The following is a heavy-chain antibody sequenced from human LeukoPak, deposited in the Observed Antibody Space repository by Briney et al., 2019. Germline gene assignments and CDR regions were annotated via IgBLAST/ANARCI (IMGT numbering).Heavy chain of an antibody. Sequence: SETLSLTCTVSGGSISSSSYYWGWIRQPPGEGLEWIGSIYYSGSTYYNPSLKSRVTISVDTSKNQFSLKLSSVTAADTAVYYCASPYLGGNYYDSSGYYVDYWGQGTLVTVSS. J-gene: IGHJ4*02. D-gene: IGHD3-22*01. CDR3: ASPYLGGNYYDSSGYYVDY. CDR2: IYYSGST. V-gene: IGHV4-39*07. CDR1: GGSISSSSYY.